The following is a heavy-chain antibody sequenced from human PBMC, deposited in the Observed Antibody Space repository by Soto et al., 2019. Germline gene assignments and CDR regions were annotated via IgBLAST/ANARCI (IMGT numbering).Heavy chain of an antibody. Sequence: QVQLVQSGAEVQKPGASVYVSCKASGYTFTDYYVHWVRQAPGQGLEWMGWINPNVGGTNYARKFQGRVTMTRDTSISTVYMKLTRLSPDDTAIYYCARGGREVPQIPYDTWGQGTRVTVSS. CDR2: INPNVGGT. CDR1: GYTFTDYY. J-gene: IGHJ5*02. D-gene: IGHD3-16*01. CDR3: ARGGREVPQIPYDT. V-gene: IGHV1-2*02.